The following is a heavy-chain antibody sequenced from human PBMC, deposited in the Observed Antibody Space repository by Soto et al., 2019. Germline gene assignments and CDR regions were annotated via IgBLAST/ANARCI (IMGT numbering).Heavy chain of an antibody. CDR2: IRDRAYNYAT. D-gene: IGHD3-22*01. J-gene: IGHJ4*02. CDR3: TRLISAAQDY. V-gene: IGHV3-73*01. CDR1: GFVFKDSS. Sequence: EVLLVESGGGLVQPGGSLKLSCAASGFVFKDSSIHWVRQASGKGLECVGRIRDRAYNYATSYAASVKGRFTISRDDSSNTAFLQMNSLKTEDTAIYYCTRLISAAQDYWGQGTRVTVSS.